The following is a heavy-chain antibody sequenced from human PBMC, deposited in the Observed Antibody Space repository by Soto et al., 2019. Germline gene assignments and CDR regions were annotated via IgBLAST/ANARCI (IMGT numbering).Heavy chain of an antibody. CDR1: GYTFTAYY. CDR3: ARVHYDSVPADY. CDR2: INPNSGGT. V-gene: IGHV1-2*02. J-gene: IGHJ4*02. D-gene: IGHD3-22*01. Sequence: GASVKVSCKASGYTFTAYYMHWVRQAPGQGPEWMGWINPNSGGTNYAQKFQGRVTMTRDTSISTAYMELSRLRSDDTAVYYCARVHYDSVPADYWGQGTKVTVYS.